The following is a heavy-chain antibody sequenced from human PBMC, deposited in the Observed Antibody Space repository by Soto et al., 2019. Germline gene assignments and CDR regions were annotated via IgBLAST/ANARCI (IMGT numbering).Heavy chain of an antibody. CDR2: ISYDGNDK. J-gene: IGHJ4*02. CDR3: TRLWRTQYFDF. V-gene: IGHV3-30*03. D-gene: IGHD3-16*01. Sequence: GGSLRLSCAASGFTFSTCNMHWVRQAPGKGLEWVAVISYDGNDKYYADSVKGRFTISRDNSKNTLYLQMNSLKTEDTAVYYCTRLWRTQYFDFWGQGILVTVSS. CDR1: GFTFSTCN.